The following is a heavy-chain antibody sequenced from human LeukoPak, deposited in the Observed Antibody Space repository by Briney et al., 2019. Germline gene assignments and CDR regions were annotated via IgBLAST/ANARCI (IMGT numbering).Heavy chain of an antibody. CDR2: IYSGGST. D-gene: IGHD3-10*01. J-gene: IGHJ6*03. CDR1: GFTVSSNY. CDR3: ARDLELYGSGSAYYMDV. Sequence: GGSLRLSCAASGFTVSSNYMSWVRQAPGKGLEWVSVIYSGGSTYYADSVKGRFTISRDNSKNTLYLQMNSLRAEDTAVYYCARDLELYGSGSAYYMDVWGKGTTVTVSS. V-gene: IGHV3-53*01.